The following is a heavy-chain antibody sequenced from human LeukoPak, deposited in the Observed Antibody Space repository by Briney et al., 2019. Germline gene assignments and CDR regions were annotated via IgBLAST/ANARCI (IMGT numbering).Heavy chain of an antibody. CDR2: ISAYNGHT. J-gene: IGHJ3*02. D-gene: IGHD2-21*02. CDR3: AREGGHCGGDCYPDAFDI. Sequence: ASVKVSCKASGYTFTNYGISWVRQAPGQGLEWMGWISAYNGHTKYAQKVQGRVTMTRDTSTSTAYMELRSLRSDDTAVYYCAREGGHCGGDCYPDAFDIWGQGTMVTVSS. V-gene: IGHV1-18*01. CDR1: GYTFTNYG.